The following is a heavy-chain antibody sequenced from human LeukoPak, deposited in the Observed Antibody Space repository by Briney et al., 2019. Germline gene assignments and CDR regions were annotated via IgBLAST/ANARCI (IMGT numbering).Heavy chain of an antibody. CDR1: GYTFTGYY. CDR3: ARSRSSSWDPFDY. D-gene: IGHD6-13*01. V-gene: IGHV1-2*02. J-gene: IGHJ4*02. CDR2: INPNSGGA. Sequence: ASVKVSCKASGYTFTGYYMHWVRQAPGQGLEWMGWINPNSGGANYAQKFQGRVIMTRDTSISTAYMELSRLRSDDTAVYYCARSRSSSWDPFDYWGQGTLVTVSS.